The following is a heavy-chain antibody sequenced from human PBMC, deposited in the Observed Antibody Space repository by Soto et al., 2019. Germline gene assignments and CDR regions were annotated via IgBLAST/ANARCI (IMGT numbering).Heavy chain of an antibody. CDR3: ARDLVRGVIDV. CDR1: GFTFSSYG. D-gene: IGHD3-10*01. Sequence: GGSLRLSCAASGFTFSSYGMHWVRQAPGNGLEWVAVISYDGSNKYYADSVKGRFTISRDNAKNSLYLQMNSLRAEDTAVYYCARDLVRGVIDVWGQGTTVTVSS. CDR2: ISYDGSNK. J-gene: IGHJ6*02. V-gene: IGHV3-30-3*01.